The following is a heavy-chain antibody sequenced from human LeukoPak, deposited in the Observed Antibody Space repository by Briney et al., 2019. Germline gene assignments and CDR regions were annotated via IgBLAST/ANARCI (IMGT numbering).Heavy chain of an antibody. CDR2: IKQDGSEK. Sequence: GGSLRLSCAASGFTFSSYWMSWTRQAPGKGLEWVANIKQDGSEKYYVDSVKGRFTISRDNAKNSLYLQMNSLRAEDTAVYYCARELIVVVPAASSFYMDVWGKGTTVTVSS. CDR3: ARELIVVVPAASSFYMDV. CDR1: GFTFSSYW. J-gene: IGHJ6*03. D-gene: IGHD2-2*01. V-gene: IGHV3-7*01.